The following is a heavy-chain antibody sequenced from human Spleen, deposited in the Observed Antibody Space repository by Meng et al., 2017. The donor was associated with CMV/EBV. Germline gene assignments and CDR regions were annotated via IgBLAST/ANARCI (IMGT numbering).Heavy chain of an antibody. CDR3: AKDSGDDFWSGYYGY. CDR2: IAFDGSSK. Sequence: GGSLRLSCAASGFTFSTHAMHWVRQAPGKGLEWVAVIAFDGSSKYYADSVKGRFTISRDNSKNTLYLQMNSLRAEDTAVYYCAKDSGDDFWSGYYGYWGQGTLVTVSS. V-gene: IGHV3-30*04. J-gene: IGHJ4*02. D-gene: IGHD3-3*01. CDR1: GFTFSTHA.